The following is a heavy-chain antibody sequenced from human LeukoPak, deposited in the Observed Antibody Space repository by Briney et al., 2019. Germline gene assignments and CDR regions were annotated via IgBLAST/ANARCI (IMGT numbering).Heavy chain of an antibody. CDR1: GFIFSDQW. D-gene: IGHD4-23*01. J-gene: IGHJ4*02. Sequence: GGSLRLSCAASGFIFSDQWMNWVRQTPGKGLEWVAFIWYDGSNKYYADSVKGRFTISRDNSKNTVYLQMNSLRAEDTAVYYCAKVLAVTSYGAKSIFDHWGQGTLVTVSS. CDR2: IWYDGSNK. CDR3: AKVLAVTSYGAKSIFDH. V-gene: IGHV3-30*02.